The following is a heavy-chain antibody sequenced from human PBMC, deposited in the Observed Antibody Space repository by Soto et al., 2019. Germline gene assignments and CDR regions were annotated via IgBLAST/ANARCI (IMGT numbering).Heavy chain of an antibody. J-gene: IGHJ6*02. CDR3: AKDHRPLYDIDYYYGMDV. CDR2: ISYDGSNK. D-gene: IGHD3-22*01. V-gene: IGHV3-30*18. Sequence: GGSLRLSCAASGFTFSSYGMHWVRQAPGKGLEWVAVISYDGSNKYYADSVKGRFTISRDNSKNTLYLQMNSLRAEDTAVYYCAKDHRPLYDIDYYYGMDVWGQGTTVTVSS. CDR1: GFTFSSYG.